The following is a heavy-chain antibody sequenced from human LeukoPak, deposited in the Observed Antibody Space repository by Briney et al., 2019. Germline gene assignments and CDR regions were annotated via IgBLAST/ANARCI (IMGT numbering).Heavy chain of an antibody. CDR2: MNPNSGNT. CDR1: GYTFISYD. CDR3: ARALVVAATPGYWFDP. Sequence: ASVKVSCKASGYTFISYDINWVRQATGQGLEWMGWMNPNSGNTGYAQKFQGRVTMTRNTSISTAYMELSSLRSEDTAVYYCARALVVAATPGYWFDPWGQGTLVTVSS. V-gene: IGHV1-8*01. D-gene: IGHD2-15*01. J-gene: IGHJ5*02.